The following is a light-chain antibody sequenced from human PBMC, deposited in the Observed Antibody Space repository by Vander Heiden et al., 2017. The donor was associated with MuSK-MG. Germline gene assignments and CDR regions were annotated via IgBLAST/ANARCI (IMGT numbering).Light chain of an antibody. CDR1: KLEDKY. V-gene: IGLV3-1*01. J-gene: IGLJ3*02. CDR2: QDS. CDR3: QAWDSSCWV. Sequence: SYELTQPPSVSVSPGQTASITCSGDKLEDKYACWYQQKPGQSPVLVIYQDSKRPSGIPERFSGSNSGNTATLTISGTQAMDEADYYCQAWDSSCWVFGGGTKLTVL.